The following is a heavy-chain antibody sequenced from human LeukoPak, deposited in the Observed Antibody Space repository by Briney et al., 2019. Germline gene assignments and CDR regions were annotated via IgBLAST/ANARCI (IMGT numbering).Heavy chain of an antibody. CDR1: GYIFTGYY. D-gene: IGHD3-22*01. Sequence: ASLKGSCKSSGYIFTGYYIHWVRQAPGQGLEWMGWINPNSGDTKYAQKFQGRVTVTRDKSISTAYMELSRLTSDDTAVYYCARGYDSGGYYLPDRWGQGTLVTVSS. CDR3: ARGYDSGGYYLPDR. J-gene: IGHJ5*02. CDR2: INPNSGDT. V-gene: IGHV1-2*02.